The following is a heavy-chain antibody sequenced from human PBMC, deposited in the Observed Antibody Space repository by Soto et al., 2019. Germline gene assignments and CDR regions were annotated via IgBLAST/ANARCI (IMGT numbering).Heavy chain of an antibody. CDR1: GGTFSSYA. D-gene: IGHD3-3*01. J-gene: IGHJ6*02. CDR2: IIPIFGTA. V-gene: IGHV1-69*13. Sequence: ASVKVSCKASGGTFSSYAISWVRQAPGQGLEWMGGIIPIFGTANYAQKFQGRVTITADESTSTAYMELSSLRSEDTAVYYCARVSSRYYDFWSGSDYGMDVWGQGTTVTVSS. CDR3: ARVSSRYYDFWSGSDYGMDV.